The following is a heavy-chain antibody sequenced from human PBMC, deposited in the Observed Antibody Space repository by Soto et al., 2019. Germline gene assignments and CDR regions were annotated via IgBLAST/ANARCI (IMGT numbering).Heavy chain of an antibody. CDR3: ARDLRDNWNKNYFCY. D-gene: IGHD1-20*01. CDR2: ISYDGSNK. CDR1: GFTFSSYA. V-gene: IGHV3-30-3*01. J-gene: IGHJ4*02. Sequence: QVQLVESGGGVVQPGRSLRLSCAASGFTFSSYAMHWVRQAPGKGLEWVAVISYDGSNKYYADSVKGRFTISRDNSKNTLYLQMNSLRAEDPAVYYCARDLRDNWNKNYFCYWGQGNLVTVSS.